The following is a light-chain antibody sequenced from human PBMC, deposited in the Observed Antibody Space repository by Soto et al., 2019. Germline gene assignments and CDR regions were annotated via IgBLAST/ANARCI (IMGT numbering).Light chain of an antibody. CDR1: ALPKQY. V-gene: IGLV3-25*02. Sequence: SYDLTLPPSVSVSPGQTARITCSGDALPKQYAYWYQQKPGQAPVVVIYKDNGRPSGIPERFSGSSSGTTVTLTISGVQAEDEAYYYCQSSDSSGRYPYVFATGTKVTVL. CDR2: KDN. CDR3: QSSDSSGRYPYV. J-gene: IGLJ1*01.